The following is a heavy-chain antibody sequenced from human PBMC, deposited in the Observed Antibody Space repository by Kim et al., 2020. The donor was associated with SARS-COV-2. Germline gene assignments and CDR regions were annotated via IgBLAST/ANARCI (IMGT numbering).Heavy chain of an antibody. J-gene: IGHJ4*02. V-gene: IGHV1-69*01. CDR3: ASGFGWPLTYFDY. D-gene: IGHD6-19*01. Sequence: SAQKFQGRCTITADESTRTAYMELSSLRSEDTAVYYCASGFGWPLTYFDYWGQGTLVTVSS.